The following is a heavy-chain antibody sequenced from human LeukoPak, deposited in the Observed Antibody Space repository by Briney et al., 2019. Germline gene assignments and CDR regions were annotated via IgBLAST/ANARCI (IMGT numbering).Heavy chain of an antibody. D-gene: IGHD2-8*02. V-gene: IGHV4-59*01. Sequence: PSETLSLTCTVSGGSISSYYWSWIRQPPGKGLEWIGYIYYSGSTNYNPSLKSRVTISVDTSKNQFSLKLSPVTAADTAVYYCARDPLVHAFDIWGQGTMVTVSS. J-gene: IGHJ3*02. CDR1: GGSISSYY. CDR2: IYYSGST. CDR3: ARDPLVHAFDI.